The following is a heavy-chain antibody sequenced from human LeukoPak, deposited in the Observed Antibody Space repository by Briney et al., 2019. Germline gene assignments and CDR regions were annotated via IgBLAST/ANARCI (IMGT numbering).Heavy chain of an antibody. V-gene: IGHV3-74*01. CDR2: INSDGSST. CDR1: XIIFXNYW. D-gene: IGHD1-26*01. J-gene: IGHJ3*02. CDR3: XSSALYSGSI. Sequence: CAXSXIIFXNYWMHWVRQAPGKGLVWVSRINSDGSSTGYADSVKGRFTISRDNAKNTLYLQMNSLRAEDTAVYYCXSSALYSGSIWGQGTMVTVSS.